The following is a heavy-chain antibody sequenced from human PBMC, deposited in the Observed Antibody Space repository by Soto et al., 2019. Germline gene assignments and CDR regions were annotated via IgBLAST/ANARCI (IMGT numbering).Heavy chain of an antibody. J-gene: IGHJ4*02. V-gene: IGHV3-23*01. CDR3: AKGWPRGFLAWFPPPEYYFDY. CDR2: ISGSGGST. CDR1: GFTFSSYA. D-gene: IGHD3-3*01. Sequence: EVQLLESGGGLVQPGGSLRLSCAASGFTFSSYAMSWVRQAPGKGLEWVSAISGSGGSTYYADSVKGRFTVSRDNSKNTLYLQMNSLRAEDTAVYYCAKGWPRGFLAWFPPPEYYFDYWGQGTLVTVSS.